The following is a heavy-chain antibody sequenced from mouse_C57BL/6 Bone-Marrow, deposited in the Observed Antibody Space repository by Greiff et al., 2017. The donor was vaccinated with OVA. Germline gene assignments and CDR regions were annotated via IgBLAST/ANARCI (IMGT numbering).Heavy chain of an antibody. J-gene: IGHJ3*01. Sequence: QVQLQQPGAELVMPGASVKLSCKASGYTFTSYWMHWVKQRPGQGLEWIGEIDPSDSYTNYNQKFKGKSTLTVDKSSSTAYMQLSSLTSEDSSVYYCAREGDTVVALPWFAYWGQGTLVTVSA. CDR1: GYTFTSYW. V-gene: IGHV1-69*01. D-gene: IGHD1-1*01. CDR2: IDPSDSYT. CDR3: AREGDTVVALPWFAY.